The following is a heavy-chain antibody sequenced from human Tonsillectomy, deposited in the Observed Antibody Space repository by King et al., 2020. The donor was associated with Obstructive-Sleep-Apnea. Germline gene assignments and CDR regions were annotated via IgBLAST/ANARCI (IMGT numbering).Heavy chain of an antibody. D-gene: IGHD3-10*01. V-gene: IGHV3-30*18. Sequence: VQLVESGGGVVQPGKSLRLSCAASGFIFSSHGLHWVRQAPGKGLEWVAVISYDGGHKYYADSVKGRFTISRDNSENTLSLQMSSLRPDDTAVYYCAKERLAGLYYSGSGSYRGFDYWGQGTLVTVSS. J-gene: IGHJ4*02. CDR3: AKERLAGLYYSGSGSYRGFDY. CDR2: ISYDGGHK. CDR1: GFIFSSHG.